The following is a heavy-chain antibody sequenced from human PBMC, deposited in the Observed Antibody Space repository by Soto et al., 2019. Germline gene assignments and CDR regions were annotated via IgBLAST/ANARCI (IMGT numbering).Heavy chain of an antibody. D-gene: IGHD3-22*01. J-gene: IGHJ4*02. V-gene: IGHV4-31*03. Sequence: SETLSLTCTVSGGSISSGGYYWSWIRQHPGKGLEWIGYIYYSGSTYYNPSLKSRVTISVDTSKNQFSLKLSAVTAADTAVYYCVRGGVYYDSIGDSGGHYFDYWGQGILLTVSS. CDR1: GGSISSGGYY. CDR2: IYYSGST. CDR3: VRGGVYYDSIGDSGGHYFDY.